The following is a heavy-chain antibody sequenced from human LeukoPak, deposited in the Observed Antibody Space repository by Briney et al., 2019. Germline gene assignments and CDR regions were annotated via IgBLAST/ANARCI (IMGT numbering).Heavy chain of an antibody. V-gene: IGHV3-66*01. CDR3: ARLLREYCSSTSCNRIYLDY. CDR1: GFTVSDNY. Sequence: PGGSLRLSCAASGFTVSDNYMSWVSQAPGKGLEWVSVIYSGGKTYYADSVKGRLAISRENSKNTLYLQMNSLRVEDTAVYYCARLLREYCSSTSCNRIYLDYWGQGTLVTVSS. J-gene: IGHJ4*02. D-gene: IGHD2-2*01. CDR2: IYSGGKT.